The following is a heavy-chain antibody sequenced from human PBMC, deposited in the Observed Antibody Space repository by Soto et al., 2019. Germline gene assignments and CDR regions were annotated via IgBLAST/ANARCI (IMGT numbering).Heavy chain of an antibody. D-gene: IGHD6-6*01. CDR2: IWYDGSNK. J-gene: IGHJ6*02. CDR3: ARDGRSRGPYSSSSRYYYYGMDV. V-gene: IGHV3-33*01. Sequence: QVQLVESGGGVVQPGRSLRLSCAASGFTFSSYGMHWVRQAPGKGLEWVAGIWYDGSNKYYADSVKGRFTISRDNSKNTLYLQMNSLRAEETAVYYCARDGRSRGPYSSSSRYYYYGMDVWGQGTTVTVSS. CDR1: GFTFSSYG.